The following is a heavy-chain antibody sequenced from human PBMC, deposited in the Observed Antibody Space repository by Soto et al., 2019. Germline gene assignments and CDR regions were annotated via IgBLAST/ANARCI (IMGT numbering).Heavy chain of an antibody. J-gene: IGHJ4*02. Sequence: EVQLLESGGGVVQPGGSLILSCAASGFSVSTNAMSWVRQAPGKGLEWVSGISGSGRYTYYADSVKGRFTISRDNSKNTLSLQMNNLRGEDTARYYCAKDIAGGFDHWGQGALVTVSS. V-gene: IGHV3-23*01. CDR2: ISGSGRYT. CDR3: AKDIAGGFDH. D-gene: IGHD1-26*01. CDR1: GFSVSTNA.